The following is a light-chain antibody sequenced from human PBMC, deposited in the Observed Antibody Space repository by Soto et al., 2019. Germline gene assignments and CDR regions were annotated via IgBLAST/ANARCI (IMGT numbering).Light chain of an antibody. Sequence: SYELTQPPSVSVAPGKTARISCERNNIGTKSVHWYQQKPRQAPVLGIYYDSARPSGIPERFSGSNAGNTATLTISTVEAGDEADYYCQVWDRSSDHRVVFGGGTKLTVL. CDR3: QVWDRSSDHRVV. CDR1: NIGTKS. J-gene: IGLJ2*01. CDR2: YDS. V-gene: IGLV3-21*04.